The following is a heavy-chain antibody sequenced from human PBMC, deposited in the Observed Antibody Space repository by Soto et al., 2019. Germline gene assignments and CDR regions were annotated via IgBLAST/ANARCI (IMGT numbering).Heavy chain of an antibody. CDR2: IKSDGSGT. CDR1: GFTFSSHW. D-gene: IGHD6-13*01. V-gene: IGHV3-74*01. Sequence: EVQVVESGGGIVQPGGSLRLSCAASGFTFSSHWMHWVRQVPGKGLLWVSRIKSDGSGTSYADSVKGRFTISRDNAKNKLYLQMNSLRAEDTAVYYCARGTIAAAAVDTRVYGFDLWGQGTMVTVSS. CDR3: ARGTIAAAAVDTRVYGFDL. J-gene: IGHJ3*01.